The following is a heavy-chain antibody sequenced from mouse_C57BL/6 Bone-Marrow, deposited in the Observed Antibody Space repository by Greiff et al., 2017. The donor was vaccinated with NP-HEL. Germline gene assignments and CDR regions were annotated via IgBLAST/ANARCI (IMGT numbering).Heavy chain of an antibody. J-gene: IGHJ2*01. CDR1: GYTFTSYW. Sequence: QVQLQQPGAELVKPGASVKMSCKASGYTFTSYWITWVKQRPGQGLEWIGDIYPGSGSTNYNEKFKSKATLTVDTSSSTAYMQLSSLTSEDSAVYYCARCPIYYYGSPYVDYWGQGTTLTVSS. D-gene: IGHD1-1*01. V-gene: IGHV1-55*01. CDR2: IYPGSGST. CDR3: ARCPIYYYGSPYVDY.